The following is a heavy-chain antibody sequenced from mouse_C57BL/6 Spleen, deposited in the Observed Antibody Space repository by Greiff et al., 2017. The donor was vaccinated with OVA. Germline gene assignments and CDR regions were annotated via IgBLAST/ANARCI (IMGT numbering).Heavy chain of an antibody. Sequence: EVKLVESEGGLVQPGSSMKLSCTASGFTFSDYYMAWVRQVPEKGLEWVANINYDGSSTYYLDSLKSRFIISRDNAKNILYLQMSSLKSEDTATYYGARDRVFDYWGQGTTLTVSS. D-gene: IGHD3-1*01. V-gene: IGHV5-16*01. CDR2: INYDGSST. J-gene: IGHJ2*01. CDR1: GFTFSDYY. CDR3: ARDRVFDY.